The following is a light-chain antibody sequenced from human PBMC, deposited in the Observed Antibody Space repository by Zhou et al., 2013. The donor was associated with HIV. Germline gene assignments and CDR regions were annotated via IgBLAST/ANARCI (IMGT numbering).Light chain of an antibody. V-gene: IGKV1-8*01. J-gene: IGKJ5*01. CDR2: GAS. Sequence: AIVITQSPSSLSASTGDRVTITCRANQGISTYLAWYQQKPGKAPKLLMYGASTLQSGVPSRFSGSGSGTDFNLTITSLQPEDFATYYCQEANSFPITFGQGTRLEMK. CDR3: QEANSFPIT. CDR1: QGISTY.